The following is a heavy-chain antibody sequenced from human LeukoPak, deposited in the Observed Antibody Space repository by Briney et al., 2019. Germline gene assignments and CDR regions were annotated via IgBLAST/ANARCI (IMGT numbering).Heavy chain of an antibody. J-gene: IGHJ5*02. Sequence: PSETLSLTCTVSGDSISSYYWSCIRQPPGKGLEWIGYLSHTGNTNYNPSLTGRPTISLDTSKNQVSLKLTSVTAADTAVYYCARSEAIYSSSVSRFDPWGQGTLVTVSS. CDR3: ARSEAIYSSSVSRFDP. CDR1: GDSISSYY. CDR2: LSHTGNT. V-gene: IGHV4-59*01. D-gene: IGHD6-13*01.